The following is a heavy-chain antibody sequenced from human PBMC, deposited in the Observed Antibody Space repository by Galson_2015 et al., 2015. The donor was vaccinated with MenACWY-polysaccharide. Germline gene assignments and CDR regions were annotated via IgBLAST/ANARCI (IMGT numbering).Heavy chain of an antibody. Sequence: SVKVSCKASGYAFTNFATHWVRQAPGQGLEWMGWINAGNGDTKYPQKFQGRVTLIVDTSATTAYMQLSSLRPEDTALYYCARGYVRGSHRPDYWGQGTLVTVSS. CDR2: INAGNGDT. CDR3: ARGYVRGSHRPDY. V-gene: IGHV1-3*01. CDR1: GYAFTNFA. D-gene: IGHD3-16*02. J-gene: IGHJ4*02.